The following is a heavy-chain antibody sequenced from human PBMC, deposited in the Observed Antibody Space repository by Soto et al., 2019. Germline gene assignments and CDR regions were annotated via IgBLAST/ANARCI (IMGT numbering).Heavy chain of an antibody. J-gene: IGHJ4*02. Sequence: SETLSLTCAVYGGSFSGYYWSWIRQPPGKGLEWIGEINHSGSTNYNPSLKSRVTISVDTSKNQFSLKLSSVTAADTAVYYCARCGYSSSCSFWGQGTLVTVSS. CDR1: GGSFSGYY. CDR3: ARCGYSSSCSF. D-gene: IGHD6-13*01. CDR2: INHSGST. V-gene: IGHV4-34*01.